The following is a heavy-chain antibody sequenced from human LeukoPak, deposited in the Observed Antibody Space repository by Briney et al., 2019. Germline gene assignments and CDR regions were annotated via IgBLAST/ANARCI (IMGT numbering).Heavy chain of an antibody. V-gene: IGHV3-21*01. Sequence: PGGSLRLSCAASGFTFSDYNMNWVRQAPGKAMEWVSSITSIGTHIFYADSVKGRFTISRDNAKNSLYLQMDSLGPEDTAVYYCARDPYSGLYGNDYYYYMDVWGKGTTVTVSS. CDR3: ARDPYSGLYGNDYYYYMDV. CDR1: GFTFSDYN. J-gene: IGHJ6*03. CDR2: ITSIGTHI. D-gene: IGHD1-26*01.